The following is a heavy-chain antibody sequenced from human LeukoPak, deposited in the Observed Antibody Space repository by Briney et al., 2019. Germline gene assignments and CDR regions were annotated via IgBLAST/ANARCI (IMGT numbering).Heavy chain of an antibody. CDR2: IYSGGST. CDR1: GFTVSSNY. D-gene: IGHD2-2*01. V-gene: IGHV3-66*02. J-gene: IGHJ4*02. CDR3: ARDPSEDIIVVPAAASDY. Sequence: GGSLRLSCAAPGFTVSSNYMSWVRQAPGKGLEWVSVIYSGGSTYYADSVKGRFTISRDNSKNTLYLQMNSLRAEDTAVYYCARDPSEDIIVVPAAASDYWGQGTLVTVSS.